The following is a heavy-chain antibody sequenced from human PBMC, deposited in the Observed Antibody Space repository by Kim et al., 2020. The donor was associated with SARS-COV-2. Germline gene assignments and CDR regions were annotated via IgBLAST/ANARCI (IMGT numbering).Heavy chain of an antibody. CDR2: IISDGSST. CDR3: ASGWYALHY. J-gene: IGHJ4*01. Sequence: GGSLRLSCAASGFTFSSYWMHWVRQAPGKGLVWVSRIISDGSSTNYEDSVNGRFTISRDNAKNTQYLQMNSHRADDTAVDYCASGWYALHYWGHGSLVT. D-gene: IGHD6-19*01. V-gene: IGHV3-74*01. CDR1: GFTFSSYW.